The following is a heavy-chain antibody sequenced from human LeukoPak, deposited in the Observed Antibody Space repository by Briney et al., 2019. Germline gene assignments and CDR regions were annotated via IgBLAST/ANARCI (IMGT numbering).Heavy chain of an antibody. Sequence: SETLSLTCTVSGGSISSYYWSWIRQPPGKGPEWIGYIYYSGSTNYNPSLKSRVTISVDTSKNQFSLKLSSVTAADTAVYYCARGQTRRYCSGGSCFSHFDYWGQGTLVTVSS. J-gene: IGHJ4*02. CDR1: GGSISSYY. D-gene: IGHD2-15*01. CDR3: ARGQTRRYCSGGSCFSHFDY. CDR2: IYYSGST. V-gene: IGHV4-59*01.